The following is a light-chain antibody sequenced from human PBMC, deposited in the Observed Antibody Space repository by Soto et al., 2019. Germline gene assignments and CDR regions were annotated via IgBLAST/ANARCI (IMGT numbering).Light chain of an antibody. J-gene: IGLJ1*01. CDR2: EVS. V-gene: IGLV2-14*01. CDR3: QSYDSSLSGYV. Sequence: QSALAQPASVSGSPGQSITISCTGTSSDVGAYNRVSWYQQHSGKAPKLMIYEVSNRPSGVSNRFSGSKSGNTASLAIAGLQAEDEGDYHCQSYDSSLSGYVFGTGTKVTVL. CDR1: SSDVGAYNR.